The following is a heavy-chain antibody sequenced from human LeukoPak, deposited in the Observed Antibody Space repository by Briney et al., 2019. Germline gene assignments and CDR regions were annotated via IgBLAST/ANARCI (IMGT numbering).Heavy chain of an antibody. Sequence: SETLSLTCAVYGGSFSGYYWSWIRQPPGKGLEWIGEINHSGSTNYSPSLKSRVTMSVDTSKNQFSLKLSSVTAADTAVYYCARDVKSRRRQWFGELSVYYYYSMDVWGKGTTVTISS. CDR3: ARDVKSRRRQWFGELSVYYYYSMDV. V-gene: IGHV4-34*01. D-gene: IGHD3-10*01. CDR2: INHSGST. J-gene: IGHJ6*03. CDR1: GGSFSGYY.